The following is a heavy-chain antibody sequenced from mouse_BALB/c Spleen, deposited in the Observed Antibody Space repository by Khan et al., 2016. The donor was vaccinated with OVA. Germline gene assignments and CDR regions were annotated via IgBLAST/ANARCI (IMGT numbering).Heavy chain of an antibody. CDR2: IWAGGST. Sequence: QVQLKQSGPGLVAPSQTLSITCTVSGFSLTSYGVHWVRQPPGKGLEWLGVIWAGGSTNHNSALMSRLSISKDNSKSKVFLKMHSLQTDDTAMYYCARSFYYGAWFAYWGQGTLVTVSA. J-gene: IGHJ3*01. D-gene: IGHD1-1*01. CDR1: GFSLTSYG. CDR3: ARSFYYGAWFAY. V-gene: IGHV2-9*02.